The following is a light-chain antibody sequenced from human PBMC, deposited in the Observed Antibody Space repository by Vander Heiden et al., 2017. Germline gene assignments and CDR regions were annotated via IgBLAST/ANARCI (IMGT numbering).Light chain of an antibody. CDR3: QQYYSTPPT. CDR1: QSVLYSSNNKNY. J-gene: IGKJ3*01. V-gene: IGKV4-1*01. CDR2: WAS. Sequence: IVRTQPPDSLAVSLGERATINCKSSQSVLYSSNNKNYLAWYQQKPGQPPKLLIYWASTRESGVPDRFSGSGSGTDFTLTISSLQAEDVAVYYCQQYYSTPPTFGPGTKVDIK.